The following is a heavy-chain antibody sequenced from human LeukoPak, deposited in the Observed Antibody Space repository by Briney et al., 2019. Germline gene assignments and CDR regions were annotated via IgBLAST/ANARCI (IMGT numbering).Heavy chain of an antibody. CDR2: ISGSSSHI. CDR3: AKVDCSGGSCYYPDY. CDR1: GFTFSPYA. D-gene: IGHD2-15*01. V-gene: IGHV3-21*01. Sequence: GGSLRLSCAASGFTFSPYAMNWVRQAPGKGLEWVSSISGSSSHIYYADLVKGRFTISRDNAKNSLYLQLNSLRAEDTAVYYCAKVDCSGGSCYYPDYWGQGTLVTVSS. J-gene: IGHJ4*02.